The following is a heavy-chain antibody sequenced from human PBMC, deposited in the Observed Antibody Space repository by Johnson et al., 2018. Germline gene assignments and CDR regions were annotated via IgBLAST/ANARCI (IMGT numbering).Heavy chain of an antibody. CDR2: IYYSGST. CDR1: GGSINNYY. J-gene: IGHJ3*02. V-gene: IGHV4-59*07. Sequence: QVQLQESGPGLVKPSDTLSLTCTVSGGSINNYYWSWIRQAPGKGLESIGYIYYSGSTRYNPSLKSRVTMSVDTSKNQFSLRLNSLTAAATAMYYCARGSIIRSTYYNRGSFDIWGQGTMITVSS. CDR3: ARGSIIRSTYYNRGSFDI. D-gene: IGHD3-10*01.